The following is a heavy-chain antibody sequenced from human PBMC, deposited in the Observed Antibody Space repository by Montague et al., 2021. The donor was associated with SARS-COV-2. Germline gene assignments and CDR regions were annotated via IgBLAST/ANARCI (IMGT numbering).Heavy chain of an antibody. V-gene: IGHV4-34*01. Sequence: GKKKYNPSLKSRVTISVDTSKNQFSLKLSSVTAADTAVYYCARDPSRQQLLYPIGVYYYGCDVWGQGTTVTVSS. D-gene: IGHD2-2*02. CDR2: GKK. CDR3: ARDPSRQQLLYPIGVYYYGCDV. J-gene: IGHJ6*02.